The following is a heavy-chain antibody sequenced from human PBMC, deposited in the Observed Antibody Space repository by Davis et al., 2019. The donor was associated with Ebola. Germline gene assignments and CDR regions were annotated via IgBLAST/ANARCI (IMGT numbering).Heavy chain of an antibody. J-gene: IGHJ4*02. CDR1: GFTFSSYG. V-gene: IGHV3-30*18. CDR2: ISYDGSNK. D-gene: IGHD1-26*01. CDR3: AKDWELGSFDY. Sequence: PGGSLRLSCAASGFTFSSYGMHWVRQAPGKGLEWVAVISYDGSNKYYADSVKGRFTISRDNSKNTLYLQMNSLRAEDTAVYYCAKDWELGSFDYWGQGTLVTVSS.